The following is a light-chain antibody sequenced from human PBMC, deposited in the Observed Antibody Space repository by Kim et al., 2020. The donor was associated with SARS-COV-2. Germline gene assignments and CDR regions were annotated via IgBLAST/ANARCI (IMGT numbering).Light chain of an antibody. J-gene: IGKJ4*01. Sequence: DIQLTQSPSLLSASVGDRVTITCRASQDIRRSLAWYQQKPGKAPELLISDASTLRGGAPSRFSGTGSGAGFTLTINSLQPEDFATYYCQQIYSYPLTFGGGTKVDIK. CDR2: DAS. CDR3: QQIYSYPLT. V-gene: IGKV1-9*01. CDR1: QDIRRS.